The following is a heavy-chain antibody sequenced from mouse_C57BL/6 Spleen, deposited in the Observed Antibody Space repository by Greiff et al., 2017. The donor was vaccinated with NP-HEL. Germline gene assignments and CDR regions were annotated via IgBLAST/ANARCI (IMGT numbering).Heavy chain of an antibody. CDR2: INPNNGGT. CDR3: ARSMGITTVVAPRWYFDV. V-gene: IGHV1-18*01. D-gene: IGHD1-1*01. Sequence: EVQLQQSGPELVKPGASVKIPCKASGYTFTDYNMDWVKQSHGKSLEWIGDINPNNGGTIYNQKFKGKATLTVDKSSSTAYMELRSLTSEDTAVYYCARSMGITTVVAPRWYFDVWGTGTTVTVSS. CDR1: GYTFTDYN. J-gene: IGHJ1*03.